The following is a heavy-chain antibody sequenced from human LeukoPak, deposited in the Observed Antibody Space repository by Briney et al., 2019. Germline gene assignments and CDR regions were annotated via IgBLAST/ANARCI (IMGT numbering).Heavy chain of an antibody. CDR1: GGSFSGYY. V-gene: IGHV4-34*01. D-gene: IGHD2-15*01. CDR3: ARVGRSGGYCSGGSCYSPDEYFQH. CDR2: INHSGST. Sequence: SETLSLTCAVYGGSFSGYYWSWIRQPPGKGLEWIGEINHSGSTNYNPSLKSRVTISVDTSKNQFSLKLSSVTAADTAVYYCARVGRSGGYCSGGSCYSPDEYFQHWGQGTLVTVSS. J-gene: IGHJ1*01.